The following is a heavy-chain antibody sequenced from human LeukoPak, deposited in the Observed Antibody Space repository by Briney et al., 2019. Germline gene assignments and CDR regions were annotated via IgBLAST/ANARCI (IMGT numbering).Heavy chain of an antibody. CDR1: GFTFRNYY. CDR3: ASRLINWYFHL. D-gene: IGHD3-22*01. CDR2: ISSSGNTV. J-gene: IGHJ2*01. Sequence: GGSLRLSCEASGFTFRNYYMSWVRQAPGKGPEWVSYISSSGNTVYYADSVKGRFTISRDNAKDSLFLQMGSLTADDTAVYYCASRLINWYFHLWGRDTLVTVSS. V-gene: IGHV3-11*04.